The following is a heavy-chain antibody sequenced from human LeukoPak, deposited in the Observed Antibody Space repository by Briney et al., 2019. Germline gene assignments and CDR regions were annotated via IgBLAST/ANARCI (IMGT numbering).Heavy chain of an antibody. CDR2: VYYSGNT. CDR3: ARHHAEILVPND. J-gene: IGHJ4*02. Sequence: SETLSLTCSVSGGYIISRSHYWGWIRQPPGKGLEWIGSVYYSGNTYYNPSLKTRATISIDTPTSKNQFSLTLSSVTAADTAVYYCARHHAEILVPNDWGQGTLVTVSS. CDR1: GGYIISRSHY. D-gene: IGHD1-1*01. V-gene: IGHV4-39*01.